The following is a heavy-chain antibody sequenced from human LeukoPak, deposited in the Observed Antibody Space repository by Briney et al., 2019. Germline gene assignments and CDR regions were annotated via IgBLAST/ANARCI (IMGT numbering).Heavy chain of an antibody. CDR3: ARGGPTGAFDI. Sequence: SETLSLTCTVSGGSISSGDYYWSWIRQPPGKGLEWIGYIYYSGSIYYNPSLKSRVTISADTSKNQFSLKLSSVTAADTAVYYCARGGPTGAFDIWGQGTMVTVSS. D-gene: IGHD1-14*01. CDR2: IYYSGSI. CDR1: GGSISSGDYY. V-gene: IGHV4-30-4*01. J-gene: IGHJ3*02.